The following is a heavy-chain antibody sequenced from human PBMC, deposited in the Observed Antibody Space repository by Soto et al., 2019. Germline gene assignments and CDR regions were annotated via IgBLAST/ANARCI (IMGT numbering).Heavy chain of an antibody. D-gene: IGHD1-1*01. CDR1: GGTFSSYA. J-gene: IGHJ6*02. V-gene: IGHV1-69*01. CDR3: AREVRGLEVNYYYYGMDV. CDR2: IIPIFGTA. Sequence: QVQLVQSGAEVKKPGSSVKVSCKASGGTFSSYAISWVRQAPGQGLEWMGGIIPIFGTAYYAQKFQGRVTITTDESTSTAYMELSSLRSEDTAVYYCAREVRGLEVNYYYYGMDVWGQGTTVTVSS.